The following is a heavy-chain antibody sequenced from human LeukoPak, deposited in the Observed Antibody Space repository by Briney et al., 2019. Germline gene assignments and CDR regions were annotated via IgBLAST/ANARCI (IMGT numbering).Heavy chain of an antibody. CDR2: IWYDGSNK. Sequence: GRSLRLSCAASGFTFSSYGMHWVRQAPGKGLEWVAVIWYDGSNKYYADSVKGRFTISRDNSKNTLYLQMNSLRAEDTAVYYCAKEDYGDYGWGQGALVTVSS. CDR1: GFTFSSYG. V-gene: IGHV3-33*06. D-gene: IGHD4-17*01. J-gene: IGHJ4*02. CDR3: AKEDYGDYG.